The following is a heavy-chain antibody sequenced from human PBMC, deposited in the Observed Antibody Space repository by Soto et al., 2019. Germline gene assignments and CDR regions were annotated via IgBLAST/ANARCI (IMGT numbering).Heavy chain of an antibody. Sequence: EVQLVESGGGLVQPGGSLRLSCVVSGLTFSSYSMNWVRQAPGKGLEWLSYISSDGTTIYYADSVKGRFTISRDNANNSLYLQMNSLGAEDTAVYYCANSFDYWGQGTLVTVSS. CDR3: ANSFDY. CDR1: GLTFSSYS. V-gene: IGHV3-48*01. CDR2: ISSDGTTI. J-gene: IGHJ4*02.